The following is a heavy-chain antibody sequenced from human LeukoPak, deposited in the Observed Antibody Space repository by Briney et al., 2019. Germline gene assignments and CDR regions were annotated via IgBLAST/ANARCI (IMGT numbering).Heavy chain of an antibody. J-gene: IGHJ5*02. CDR1: GGSISSYY. CDR2: IYYSGST. D-gene: IGHD2-2*01. Sequence: SEPLSLTCTVSGGSISSYYWSWIRQPPGKGLEWIGYIYYSGSTNYNPSLKSRVTISVDTSKNQFSLKLSSVTAADTAVYYCARAGGDVVVPAAMGWFDPWGQGTLVTVSS. V-gene: IGHV4-59*01. CDR3: ARAGGDVVVPAAMGWFDP.